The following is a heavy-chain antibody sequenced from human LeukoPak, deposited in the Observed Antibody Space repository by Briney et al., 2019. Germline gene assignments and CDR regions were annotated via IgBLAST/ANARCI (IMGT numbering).Heavy chain of an antibody. CDR3: ARAPRYSSSALGAFDI. V-gene: IGHV3-33*01. D-gene: IGHD6-6*01. J-gene: IGHJ3*02. Sequence: GGSLRLSCAASGFTFSSYGMHWVRQAPGKGLEGVAVIWYDGSNKYYADSAKGRFTISRDNSKNTLYLQMNSLRAEDMAVYYCARAPRYSSSALGAFDIWGQGTMVTVSS. CDR1: GFTFSSYG. CDR2: IWYDGSNK.